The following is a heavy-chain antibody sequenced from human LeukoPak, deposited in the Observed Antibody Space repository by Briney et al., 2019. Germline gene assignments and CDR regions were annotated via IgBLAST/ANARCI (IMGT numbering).Heavy chain of an antibody. CDR3: ARDSQGESGY. CDR1: GGTFSSYA. V-gene: IGHV1-69*05. CDR2: IIPIFGTA. Sequence: ASVKVSCKASGGTFSSYAISWVRQAPGQGLEWMGRIIPIFGTANYAQKFQGRVTITTDESTSTAYTELSSLRSEDTAVYYCARDSQGESGYWGQGTLVTVSS. J-gene: IGHJ4*02. D-gene: IGHD3-16*01.